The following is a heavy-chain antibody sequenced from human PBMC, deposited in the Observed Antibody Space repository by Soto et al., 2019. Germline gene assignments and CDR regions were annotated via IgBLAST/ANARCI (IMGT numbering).Heavy chain of an antibody. Sequence: QMQLVQSGAEVKKTGSSVTVSCKALGNTFTYRYLHWVRQAPGQALEWMGWITPFSGDVHYAQKFQERGTITRDRPINTAYMQMSSLRSEDTAMYFCAGGGAGSGPFTWELPDHWGQGTLVTVSS. CDR2: ITPFSGDV. CDR1: GNTFTYRY. D-gene: IGHD1-26*01. CDR3: AGGGAGSGPFTWELPDH. V-gene: IGHV1-45*02. J-gene: IGHJ4*02.